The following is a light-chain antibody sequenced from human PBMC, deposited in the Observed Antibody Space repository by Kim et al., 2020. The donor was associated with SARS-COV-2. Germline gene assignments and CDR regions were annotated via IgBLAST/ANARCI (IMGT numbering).Light chain of an antibody. CDR2: YKSDSDK. CDR1: SGINVGIYR. CDR3: MIWYSSAWV. Sequence: LTCTLPSGINVGIYRIYWYQQKPGSPPQYLLRYKSDSDKQQGSGVPSRFSGSKDASANAGILRISGLQAEDEADYFCMIWYSSAWVFGGGTQLTVL. V-gene: IGLV5-45*02. J-gene: IGLJ3*02.